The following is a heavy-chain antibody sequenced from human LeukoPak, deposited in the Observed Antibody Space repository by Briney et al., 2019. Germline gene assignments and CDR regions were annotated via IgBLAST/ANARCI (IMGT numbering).Heavy chain of an antibody. D-gene: IGHD3-22*01. CDR1: GFTFSSYA. CDR2: ISGSGGST. V-gene: IGHV3-23*01. J-gene: IGHJ5*02. CDR3: AKDSTYYDSSGYYAPDNWFDP. Sequence: TGGSLRLSCAASGFTFSSYAMSWVRQAPGQGLEWVSAISGSGGSTYYADSVKGRFTISRDNSKNTLYLQMNSLRAEDTAVYYCAKDSTYYDSSGYYAPDNWFDPWGQGTLVTVSS.